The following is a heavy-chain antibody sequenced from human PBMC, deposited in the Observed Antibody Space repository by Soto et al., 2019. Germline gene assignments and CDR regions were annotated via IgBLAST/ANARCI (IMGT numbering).Heavy chain of an antibody. Sequence: QVQLVESGGGVVQPGRSLRLSCAASGFTLSGYSMHWDRQAPGKGLEWVAVTSHDGSNNYYADSVKGRFTISRDNSKNTLYLQMDGLRPEDTAVYFCVRDTNLVATTDYSSYGLDVWGQGTTVTVSS. J-gene: IGHJ6*01. D-gene: IGHD1-26*01. CDR2: TSHDGSNN. CDR3: VRDTNLVATTDYSSYGLDV. V-gene: IGHV3-30-3*01. CDR1: GFTLSGYS.